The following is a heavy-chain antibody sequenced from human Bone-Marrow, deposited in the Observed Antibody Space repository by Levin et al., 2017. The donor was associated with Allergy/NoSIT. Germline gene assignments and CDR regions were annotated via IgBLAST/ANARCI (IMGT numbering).Heavy chain of an antibody. Sequence: SQTLSLTCAVYGGSFSGSYWSWIRQPPGKGLEWIGEINHSGSTNYNPSLKSRVTISVDTSKNQFSLKLSSVTAADTAVYYCARGMGYDIVVVPAAIRGNWFDPWGQGTLVTVSS. V-gene: IGHV4-34*01. CDR1: GGSFSGSY. J-gene: IGHJ5*02. CDR3: ARGMGYDIVVVPAAIRGNWFDP. CDR2: INHSGST. D-gene: IGHD2-2*02.